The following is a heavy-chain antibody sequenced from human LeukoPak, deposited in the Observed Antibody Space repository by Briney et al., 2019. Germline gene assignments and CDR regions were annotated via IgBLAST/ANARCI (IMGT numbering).Heavy chain of an antibody. CDR3: ARALYDFWSGYPNGPSY. J-gene: IGHJ4*02. CDR1: GYTFTSYY. CDR2: INPSGGST. V-gene: IGHV1-46*01. Sequence: ASVKVSCKASGYTFTSYYMHWVRQAPGQGLEWMGIINPSGGSTSYAQKFQGRVTMTRDTSTSTVYMELSSLRSEDTAVYYCARALYDFWSGYPNGPSYWGQGTLVTVSS. D-gene: IGHD3-3*01.